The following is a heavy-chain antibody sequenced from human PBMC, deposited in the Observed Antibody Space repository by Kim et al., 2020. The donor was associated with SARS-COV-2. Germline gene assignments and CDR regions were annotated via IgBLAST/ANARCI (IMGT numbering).Heavy chain of an antibody. CDR1: GYTFTGYY. J-gene: IGHJ3*02. Sequence: ASVKVSCKASGYTFTGYYMHWVRQAPGQGLEWMGRINPNSGGTNYAQKFQGRVTMTRDTSISTAYMEPSRLRSDDTAVYYCASYDSSGYLAFDIWGQGTMVTVSS. D-gene: IGHD3-22*01. V-gene: IGHV1-2*06. CDR3: ASYDSSGYLAFDI. CDR2: INPNSGGT.